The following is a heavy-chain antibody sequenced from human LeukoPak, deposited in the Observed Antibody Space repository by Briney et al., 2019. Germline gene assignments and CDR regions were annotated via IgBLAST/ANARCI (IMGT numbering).Heavy chain of an antibody. J-gene: IGHJ4*02. D-gene: IGHD3-16*01. Sequence: PSETLSLTCTVSGGFISSADYSWSWIRQHPGKGLEWIGYIYYGGSASYNPSLRSRVTISMDTSKNQFSLMLSFVTAADTAVYYCARYSRGLGVPFDYWGQGTLVTVSS. CDR2: IYYGGSA. CDR1: GGFISSADYS. V-gene: IGHV4-31*03. CDR3: ARYSRGLGVPFDY.